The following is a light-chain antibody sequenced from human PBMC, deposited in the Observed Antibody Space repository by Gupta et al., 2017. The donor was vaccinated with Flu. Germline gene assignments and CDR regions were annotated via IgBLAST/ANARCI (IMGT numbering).Light chain of an antibody. J-gene: IGKJ2*01. CDR2: GAS. CDR1: QSVSASD. V-gene: IGKV3-20*01. Sequence: EIVLTHSSDTLSLSPGDSATLSCTASQSVSASDLVWYQQKPGQAPRVLIFGASNRATGIPDRFSGSRSGTDFTLTISRLDPEDFAVYHCRQDDRSRLTFGQGTKVEIK. CDR3: RQDDRSRLT.